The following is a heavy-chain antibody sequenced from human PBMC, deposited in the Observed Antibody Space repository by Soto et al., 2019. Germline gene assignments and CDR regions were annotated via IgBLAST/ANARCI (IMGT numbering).Heavy chain of an antibody. CDR2: IYYSGST. CDR3: ARLRVEIYYYYYSTDV. Sequence: SETLSLTRTVSGGSISSSSYYWGWIRQPPGKGLEWIGSIYYSGSTYYNPSLKSRVTISVDTSKNQFSLKLSSVTAADTAVYYCARLRVEIYYYYYSTDVWGKGTTVTVSS. CDR1: GGSISSSSYY. J-gene: IGHJ6*03. D-gene: IGHD2-2*01. V-gene: IGHV4-39*01.